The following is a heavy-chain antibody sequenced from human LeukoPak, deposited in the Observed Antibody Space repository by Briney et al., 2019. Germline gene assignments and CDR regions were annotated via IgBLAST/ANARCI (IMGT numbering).Heavy chain of an antibody. CDR2: IRYDGSNK. CDR1: GFTFSSYG. J-gene: IGHJ4*02. CDR3: AKKGYYASGSYFDY. Sequence: QTGGSLRLSCAASGFTFSSYGMHWVRQAPGKGLEWVAFIRYDGSNKYYADSVKGRFTIYRDNSKNTLYLQMNSLRPEDTAMYYCAKKGYYASGSYFDYWGQGTLVTVSS. D-gene: IGHD3-10*01. V-gene: IGHV3-30*02.